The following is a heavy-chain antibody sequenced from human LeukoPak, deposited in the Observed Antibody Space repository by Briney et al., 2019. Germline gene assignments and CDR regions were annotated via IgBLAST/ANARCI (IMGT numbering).Heavy chain of an antibody. CDR3: AKPLAGYSSAFDY. D-gene: IGHD5-18*01. V-gene: IGHV3-30*02. CDR1: GFTFSNYG. CDR2: IRYDGSNK. Sequence: GVSLRLSCAASGFTFSNYGVHWVRQAPGKGLEGVAFIRYDGSNKYYADSVKGRFTISRDNSKNTLYLQMDSLRAEDTALYYCAKPLAGYSSAFDYWGQGTLVTVSS. J-gene: IGHJ4*02.